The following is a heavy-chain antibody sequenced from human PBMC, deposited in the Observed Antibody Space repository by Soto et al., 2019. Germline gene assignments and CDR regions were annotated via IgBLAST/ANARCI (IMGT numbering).Heavy chain of an antibody. J-gene: IGHJ6*02. Sequence: ASVKVSCKASGYTFTSYDINWVRQATGQGLEWMGWMNPNSGNTGYAQKFQGRVTMTRNTSISTAYMELSSLRSEDTAVYYCAREIAVAGHTQYYYYYYGVDVWGQGTTVTVSS. D-gene: IGHD6-19*01. CDR3: AREIAVAGHTQYYYYYYGVDV. CDR2: MNPNSGNT. CDR1: GYTFTSYD. V-gene: IGHV1-8*01.